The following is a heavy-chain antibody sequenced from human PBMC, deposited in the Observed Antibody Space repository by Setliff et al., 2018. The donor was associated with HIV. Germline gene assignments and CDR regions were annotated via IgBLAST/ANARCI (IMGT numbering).Heavy chain of an antibody. V-gene: IGHV4-38-2*02. CDR1: GYSISSRYY. J-gene: IGHJ4*02. CDR3: ARGGGPDTNFDS. Sequence: PSETLSLTCTVSGYSISSRYYWHWMRQPPGKGLEWIGSIYYSGSTHYKSPLKSRVTISVDTSKNQFSLRLSSVTAADTAVYYCARGGGPDTNFDSWGRGTLVTVSS. CDR2: IYYSGST.